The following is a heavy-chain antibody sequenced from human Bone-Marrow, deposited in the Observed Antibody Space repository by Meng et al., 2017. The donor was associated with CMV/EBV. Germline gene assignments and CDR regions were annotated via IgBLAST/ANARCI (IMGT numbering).Heavy chain of an antibody. D-gene: IGHD6-13*01. CDR1: GYTFTSYY. V-gene: IGHV1-69*04. CDR3: ARVPAQYSSSDSGD. CDR2: IIPILGIA. J-gene: IGHJ4*02. Sequence: SVKVSCKASGYTFTSYYMHWVRQAPGQGLEWMGRIIPILGIANYAQKFQGRVTITADKSTSTAYMELSSLRSEDTAVYYCARVPAQYSSSDSGDWGQGTLVTVSS.